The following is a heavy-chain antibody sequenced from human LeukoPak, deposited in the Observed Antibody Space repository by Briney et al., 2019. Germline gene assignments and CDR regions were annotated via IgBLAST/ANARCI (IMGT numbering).Heavy chain of an antibody. D-gene: IGHD6-19*01. J-gene: IGHJ3*02. CDR1: GGSISSRGYY. V-gene: IGHV4-30-2*01. CDR3: ARAPPGIAVAGAFDI. CDR2: MSHSGST. Sequence: PSQTLSLTCTVSGGSVSGGSISSRGYYWSWIRQPPGKGLEWIGYMSHSGSTYYNPSLKSRVTISADMSKNQFFLKLSSVTAADTAVYYCARAPPGIAVAGAFDIWGQGTMVTVSS.